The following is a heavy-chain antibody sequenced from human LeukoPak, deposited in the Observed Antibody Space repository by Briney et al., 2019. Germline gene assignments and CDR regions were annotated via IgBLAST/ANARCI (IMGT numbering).Heavy chain of an antibody. J-gene: IGHJ4*02. CDR1: GYTFASHD. V-gene: IGHV1-8*01. CDR3: VRGSGRGKDS. CDR2: MNIDSGNT. D-gene: IGHD1-1*01. Sequence: GASVKVSCKASGYTFASHDIHWVRQATGQGLEWMGWMNIDSGNTGYAEKFQGRVTMTSNTSTTTANMELSSLTSEDTAVYYCVRGSGRGKDSWGQGTLVTVSS.